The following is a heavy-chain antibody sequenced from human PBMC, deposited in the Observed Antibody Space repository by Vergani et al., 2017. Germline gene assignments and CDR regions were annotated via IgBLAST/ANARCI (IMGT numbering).Heavy chain of an antibody. CDR3: ASVARAGNTDEVEEFYY. Sequence: QVQLQESGPGLVKPSETLSLTCTVSGGSVSSGSYYWSWIRQPPGKGLEWIGYIYYSGSTNYNPSLKSRVTISVDTCKNQFSLKLSSVTAADTAVYYCASVARAGNTDEVEEFYYWGQGTLVTGSS. CDR1: GGSVSSGSYY. J-gene: IGHJ4*02. CDR2: IYYSGST. V-gene: IGHV4-61*01. D-gene: IGHD1-14*01.